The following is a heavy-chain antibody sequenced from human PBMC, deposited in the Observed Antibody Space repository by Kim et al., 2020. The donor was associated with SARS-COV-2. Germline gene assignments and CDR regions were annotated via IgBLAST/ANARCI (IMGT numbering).Heavy chain of an antibody. Sequence: SETLSLTCTVSGGSISSSSYYWGWIRQPPGKGLEWIGSIYYSGSTYYNPSLKSRVTISVDTSKNQFSLKLSSVTAADTAVYYCARPHYYGSGSYYTWFDPWGQGTLVTVSS. J-gene: IGHJ5*02. D-gene: IGHD3-10*01. CDR2: IYYSGST. CDR1: GGSISSSSYY. CDR3: ARPHYYGSGSYYTWFDP. V-gene: IGHV4-39*01.